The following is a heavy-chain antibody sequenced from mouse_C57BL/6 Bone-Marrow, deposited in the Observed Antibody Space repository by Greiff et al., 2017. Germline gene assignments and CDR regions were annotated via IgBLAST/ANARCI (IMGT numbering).Heavy chain of an antibody. Sequence: EVKLQESGTVLARPGASVKMSCKTSGYTFTSYWMHWVQQRPGQGLEWIGAIYPGNSDTCYNQTFKGKAKLTAVTSASNDYMGLSSLTNEDSAIYYCTRETVVADYYAMDYWGQGTSGTVSS. CDR1: GYTFTSYW. CDR3: TRETVVADYYAMDY. D-gene: IGHD1-1*01. J-gene: IGHJ4*01. V-gene: IGHV1-5*01. CDR2: IYPGNSDT.